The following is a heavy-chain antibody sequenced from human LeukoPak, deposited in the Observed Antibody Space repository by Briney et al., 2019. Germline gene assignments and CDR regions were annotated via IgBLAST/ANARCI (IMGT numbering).Heavy chain of an antibody. J-gene: IGHJ6*02. Sequence: PGGPLRLSCAASGFTFSSYGMHWVRQAPGKGLEWVAVIWYDGSNKYYADSVKGRFTISRDNSKNTLYLQMNSLRAEDTAVYYCARAGATVAGPYYYGMDVWGQGTTVTVSS. CDR2: IWYDGSNK. CDR3: ARAGATVAGPYYYGMDV. CDR1: GFTFSSYG. D-gene: IGHD6-19*01. V-gene: IGHV3-33*01.